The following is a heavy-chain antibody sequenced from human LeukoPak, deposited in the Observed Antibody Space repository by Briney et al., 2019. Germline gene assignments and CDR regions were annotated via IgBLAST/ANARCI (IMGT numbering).Heavy chain of an antibody. J-gene: IGHJ4*02. CDR2: IYDSGTT. D-gene: IGHD6-19*01. Sequence: SETLSLTCTVSGGSISNYYWSWIRQPPGKGLEWIGYIYDSGTTNYNPSLKSRVTVSVDTSKNQFSLKLSSVTAADTAVYYCARAVAGGILDYWGQGTLVTVSP. CDR3: ARAVAGGILDY. CDR1: GGSISNYY. V-gene: IGHV4-59*01.